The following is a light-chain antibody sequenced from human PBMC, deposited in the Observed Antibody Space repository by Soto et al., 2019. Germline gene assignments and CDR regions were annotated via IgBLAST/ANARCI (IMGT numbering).Light chain of an antibody. V-gene: IGKV1-27*01. J-gene: IGKJ3*01. CDR3: QKYSSVPV. Sequence: DIQMTQSPTSLSASVGDRVTITCRARQGIRNFVAWYQQKPGKAPKLLIYAASTLQSGVRSRFSGSGSGTDCTLTINSLQPEDVATYSCQKYSSVPVFGPGTKVEIK. CDR2: AAS. CDR1: QGIRNF.